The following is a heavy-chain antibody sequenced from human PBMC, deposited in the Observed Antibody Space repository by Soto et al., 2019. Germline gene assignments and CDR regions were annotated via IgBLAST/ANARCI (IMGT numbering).Heavy chain of an antibody. J-gene: IGHJ6*02. V-gene: IGHV4-59*13. Sequence: QVQLQESGPGLVKPSETLSLTCTVSGGSISSYYWSWIRQPPGKGLKWLGNIYYSGSTNYNPSLKSRVTISVDTSKNQFSLKLSSVTAADTAVYYCARGDPLLWFGEKVYYGMDVWGQGTTVTVSS. CDR2: IYYSGST. CDR1: GGSISSYY. CDR3: ARGDPLLWFGEKVYYGMDV. D-gene: IGHD3-10*01.